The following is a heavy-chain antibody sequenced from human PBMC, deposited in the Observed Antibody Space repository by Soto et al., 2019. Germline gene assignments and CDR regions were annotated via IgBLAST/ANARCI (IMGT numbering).Heavy chain of an antibody. V-gene: IGHV3-33*01. J-gene: IGHJ4*02. CDR1: GFTLSDYG. CDR2: IWHDGGAK. CDR3: ARDPGRDSPIYY. D-gene: IGHD3-22*01. Sequence: QVQLVESGGGVVQPGRSLRLSCTASGFTLSDYGMHWVRQAPGKGLEWVAVIWHDGGAKYYADSVTGRFTISRDNSKNTVHLQIDSLGAEDTALYYCARDPGRDSPIYYWGQGTLVTVSS.